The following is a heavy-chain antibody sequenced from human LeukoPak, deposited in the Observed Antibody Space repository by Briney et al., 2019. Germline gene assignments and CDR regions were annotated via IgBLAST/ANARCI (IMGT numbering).Heavy chain of an antibody. CDR1: GGSFSGYY. V-gene: IGHV4-34*01. Sequence: SETLSLTCAVYGGSFSGYYWSWIRQPPGKGLEWIGEINHSGSTNYNPSLKSRVTISVDTSKNQFSLKLSPVTAADTAVYYCATYGSGSYGPFDYWGQGTLVTVSS. D-gene: IGHD3-10*01. J-gene: IGHJ4*02. CDR3: ATYGSGSYGPFDY. CDR2: INHSGST.